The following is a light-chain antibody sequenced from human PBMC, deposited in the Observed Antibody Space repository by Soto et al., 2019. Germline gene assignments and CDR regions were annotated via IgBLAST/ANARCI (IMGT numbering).Light chain of an antibody. CDR2: DVS. V-gene: IGLV2-14*01. Sequence: QSALTQPASVSESPGQSITISCTGTSSDIGGYNYVSWYQQHPGKAPKLMIYDVSNRPSGISNRFSGSRSGNTASLTISGLQAEDEADYYCSSYTSSSTVLFGGGTKVTVL. CDR1: SSDIGGYNY. J-gene: IGLJ2*01. CDR3: SSYTSSSTVL.